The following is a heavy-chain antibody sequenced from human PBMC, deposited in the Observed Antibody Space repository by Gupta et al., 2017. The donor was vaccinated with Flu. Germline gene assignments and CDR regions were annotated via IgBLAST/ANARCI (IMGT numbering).Heavy chain of an antibody. CDR2: IIPSFGTA. J-gene: IGHJ6*02. CDR3: ASDRTVTDDYYGMDV. D-gene: IGHD4-17*01. CDR1: GGTFSSYA. Sequence: QVQLVQSGAEVKKPGSSVKVSCKASGGTFSSYAISWVRQAPGQGLEGMGGIIPSFGTANYAQKCQGRVTITADESTSTADMELSSLRSEDTAVYYCASDRTVTDDYYGMDVWGQGTTVTVSS. V-gene: IGHV1-69*01.